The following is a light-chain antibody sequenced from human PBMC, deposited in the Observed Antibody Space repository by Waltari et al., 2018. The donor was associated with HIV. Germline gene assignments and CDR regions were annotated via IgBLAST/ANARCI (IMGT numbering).Light chain of an antibody. CDR3: SAYTMSGSLV. V-gene: IGLV2-14*01. Sequence: QSALTQPAALSGSPVPSITITCSGTVSAIVLYALVSWSRQEPGKAPRRLIYGVSNRPAEISRRFSGSKARTTASLTISALQADDEGDYYCSAYTMSGSLVFGGGTKLTVL. CDR1: VSAIVLYAL. J-gene: IGLJ2*01. CDR2: GVS.